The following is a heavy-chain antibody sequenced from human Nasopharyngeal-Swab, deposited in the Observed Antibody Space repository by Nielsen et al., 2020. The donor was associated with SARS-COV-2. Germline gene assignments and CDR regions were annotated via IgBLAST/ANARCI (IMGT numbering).Heavy chain of an antibody. Sequence: SETLSLTCTVSGDSIAYSTFYWGWIRQPPGKGLVWIGNIYYNGNTYQNPSLKSRLTTSVDKFKNQFSLQLSSVTAADTAVYYCVRYSSWYYFDYWAQGTQVTVSS. CDR2: IYYNGNT. V-gene: IGHV4-39*01. CDR1: GDSIAYSTFY. J-gene: IGHJ4*02. D-gene: IGHD6-13*01. CDR3: VRYSSWYYFDY.